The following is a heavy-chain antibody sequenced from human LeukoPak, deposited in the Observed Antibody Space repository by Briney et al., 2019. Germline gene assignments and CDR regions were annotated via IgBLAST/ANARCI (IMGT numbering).Heavy chain of an antibody. CDR3: ARGGTGAYGGNLEGFDY. V-gene: IGHV4-30-4*08. J-gene: IGHJ4*02. D-gene: IGHD4-23*01. CDR2: IYYSGST. Sequence: SETLSLTCTVSGGSISSGDYYWSWIRQPPGKGLEWIGYIYYSGSTYYNPSLKSRVTISVDTSKNQFSLKLSSVTAADTAVYYCARGGTGAYGGNLEGFDYWGQGTLVTVFS. CDR1: GGSISSGDYY.